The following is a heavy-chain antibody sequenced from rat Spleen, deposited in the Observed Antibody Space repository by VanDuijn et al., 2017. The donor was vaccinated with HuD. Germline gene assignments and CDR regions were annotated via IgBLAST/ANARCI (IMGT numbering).Heavy chain of an antibody. D-gene: IGHD1-11*01. CDR2: MWYDGDT. Sequence: QVQLKESGPGLVQPSETLSLTCTVSGFSLTSYSVSWVRQPSGKGPEWMGRMWYDGDTAYNSVLKSRLSISRDTSKNQVFLKMNSLQSEDTTTYYCARGAYGGYSEWFDYWGQGVMVTVSS. CDR1: GFSLTSYS. V-gene: IGHV2-34*01. CDR3: ARGAYGGYSEWFDY. J-gene: IGHJ2*01.